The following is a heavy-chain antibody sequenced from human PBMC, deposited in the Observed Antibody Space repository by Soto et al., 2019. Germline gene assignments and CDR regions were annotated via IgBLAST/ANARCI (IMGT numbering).Heavy chain of an antibody. J-gene: IGHJ4*02. CDR1: GFTFSSYG. CDR2: IWYDGSNK. CDR3: ARDSYYYDSSGYYCLDY. D-gene: IGHD3-22*01. Sequence: GESLKISCAASGFTFSSYGMHWVLQAPCKGLEWVAVIWYDGSNKYYADSVKGRFTISRDNSKNTLYLQMNSLRAEDTAVYYCARDSYYYDSSGYYCLDYWGQGTLVTVSS. V-gene: IGHV3-33*01.